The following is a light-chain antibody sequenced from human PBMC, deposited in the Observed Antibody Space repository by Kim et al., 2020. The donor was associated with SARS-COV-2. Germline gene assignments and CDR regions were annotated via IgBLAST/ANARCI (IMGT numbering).Light chain of an antibody. V-gene: IGLV3-19*01. CDR2: GKN. CDR1: SLSSYY. CDR3: NSRDSSGHLWV. Sequence: LGQTVKITCQGDSLSSYYAGWYQQKPGQAPVLVFYGKNNRPSGIPDRVSGSSSGNTASLTIAGAQAEDEADYYCNSRDSSGHLWVFGGGTQLTVL. J-gene: IGLJ3*02.